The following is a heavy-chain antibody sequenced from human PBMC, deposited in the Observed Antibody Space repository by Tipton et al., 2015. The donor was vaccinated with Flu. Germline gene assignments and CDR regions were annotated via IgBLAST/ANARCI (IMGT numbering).Heavy chain of an antibody. J-gene: IGHJ5*02. CDR2: IRGYGNT. CDR1: GYTFTRYG. D-gene: IGHD1-1*01. CDR3: ARSQVDWNGTPNWVDP. V-gene: IGHV1-18*01. Sequence: QLVQSGAEVKNPGASVRVSCKASGYTFTRYGISWVRQAPGQGLEWMGWIRGYGNTNYAQELRGRVTMTTDTSTSTAYMELRSLRSDDTAVYYCARSQVDWNGTPNWVDPWGQGTLVTVSS.